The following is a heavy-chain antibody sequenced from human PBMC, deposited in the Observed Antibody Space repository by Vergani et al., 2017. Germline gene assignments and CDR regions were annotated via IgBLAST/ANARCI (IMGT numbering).Heavy chain of an antibody. Sequence: QVQLVQSGADVKKPGASVRVSCKASGYTFTDYYIHWMRQAPGKGREWMGWMNPNSGDTMYAERFKGRVTMTRVTSLSTAYMDLIRVTSDDTAVYYCARDDAKGQLVRWGMDVWGQGTTVTVSS. D-gene: IGHD6-13*01. CDR2: MNPNSGDT. CDR1: GYTFTDYY. V-gene: IGHV1-2*02. J-gene: IGHJ6*02. CDR3: ARDDAKGQLVRWGMDV.